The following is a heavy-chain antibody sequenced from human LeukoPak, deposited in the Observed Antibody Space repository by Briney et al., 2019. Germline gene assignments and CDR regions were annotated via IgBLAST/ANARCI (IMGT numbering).Heavy chain of an antibody. D-gene: IGHD6-19*01. Sequence: SETLSLTCAVYGGSFSGYYWSWIRQPPGKGLEWIGEINHSGSTNYNPSLKSRVTISVDTSKNQFSLKLSSVTAADTAVYYCARHSDGWYWGGSGMDVWGQGTTVIVSS. CDR2: INHSGST. CDR1: GGSFSGYY. CDR3: ARHSDGWYWGGSGMDV. V-gene: IGHV4-34*01. J-gene: IGHJ6*02.